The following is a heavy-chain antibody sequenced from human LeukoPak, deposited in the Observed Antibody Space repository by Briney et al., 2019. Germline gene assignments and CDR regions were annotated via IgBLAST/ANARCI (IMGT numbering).Heavy chain of an antibody. V-gene: IGHV3-21*01. J-gene: IGHJ3*02. CDR2: ISTSSSYI. CDR3: ARGASVVAGNDNAFDI. D-gene: IGHD6-19*01. CDR1: GFTFSSYS. Sequence: TPGGPLRLSCAASGFTFSSYSMNWVRQAPGKGLEWVSSISTSSSYIYYADSVKGRFTISRDNAKKSLYLQMNSLRADDTAVYYCARGASVVAGNDNAFDIWGQGTMVTVSS.